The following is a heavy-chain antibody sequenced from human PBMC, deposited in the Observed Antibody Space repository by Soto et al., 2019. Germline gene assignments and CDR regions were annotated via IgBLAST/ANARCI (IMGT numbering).Heavy chain of an antibody. D-gene: IGHD1-1*01. CDR2: ISSSIFTVSTTTV. CDR1: GFTFRSYS. Sequence: EVQLVESGGGLVQPGGSLRLSCEASGFTFRSYSMNWVRQAPGKGLEWVSYISSSIFTVSTTTVYYADSVRGRFTISRDNAKNSLYLQMNSLRDEDTAVYYCARDCRERCVDVWGQGTTVTVSS. CDR3: ARDCRERCVDV. J-gene: IGHJ6*02. V-gene: IGHV3-48*02.